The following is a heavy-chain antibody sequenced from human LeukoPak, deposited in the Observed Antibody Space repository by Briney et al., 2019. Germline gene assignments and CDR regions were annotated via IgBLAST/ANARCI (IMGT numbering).Heavy chain of an antibody. CDR3: ARAGSSCYSCYYYYYMDV. CDR2: ISAYNGNT. J-gene: IGHJ6*03. CDR1: GYTFTSYG. Sequence: ASVKVSCKASGYTFTSYGISWVRQAPGQGLEWMGWISAYNGNTNYAQKLQGRVTMTTDTSTSTAYMELRSLRSDDTAVYYCARAGSSCYSCYYYYYMDVWGKGTTVTVSS. D-gene: IGHD2-15*01. V-gene: IGHV1-18*01.